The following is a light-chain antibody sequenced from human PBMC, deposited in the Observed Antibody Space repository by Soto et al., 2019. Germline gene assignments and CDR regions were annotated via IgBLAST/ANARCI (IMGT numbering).Light chain of an antibody. V-gene: IGLV2-14*01. CDR2: DVS. CDR3: ISYTSSSTG. CDR1: SSDVGGYNY. Sequence: QSALTQPASVSGSPGQSITISCTGTSSDVGGYNYVSWYQQHPGKAPKLMIYDVSNRPSGVSNRFSGSKSGNTASLTISGLQAEDEADYYCISYTSSSTGFGTGTKLTV. J-gene: IGLJ1*01.